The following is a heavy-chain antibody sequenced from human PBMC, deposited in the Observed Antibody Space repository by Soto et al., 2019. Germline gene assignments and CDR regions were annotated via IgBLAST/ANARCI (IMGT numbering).Heavy chain of an antibody. D-gene: IGHD3-10*01. CDR2: LSASDGST. CDR3: ATYYFGSGSYYRFDN. J-gene: IGHJ4*02. V-gene: IGHV1-18*01. CDR1: GYAFSFG. Sequence: ASVKVSCKASGYAFSFGFSWVRQAPGQGLEWMGWLSASDGSTNSAQKFRGRVSLTTDTSKNTAYLDLLSLTSDDTAVYFCATYYFGSGSYYRFDNWGQGTLVTVSS.